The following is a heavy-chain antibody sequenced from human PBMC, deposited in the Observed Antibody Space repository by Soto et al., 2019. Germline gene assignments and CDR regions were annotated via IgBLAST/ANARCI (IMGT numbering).Heavy chain of an antibody. D-gene: IGHD3-22*01. CDR3: ARDRVESGYPEYFQH. J-gene: IGHJ1*01. V-gene: IGHV3-53*01. CDR1: GFTVSSNY. Sequence: EVQLVESGGGLIQPGGSLRLSCAASGFTVSSNYMSWVRQAPGKGLEWVSVIYSGGSTYYADSVKGRFTISRDNSKNTLYLQMNILRAADTAVYYCARDRVESGYPEYFQHWGQGTLVTVSS. CDR2: IYSGGST.